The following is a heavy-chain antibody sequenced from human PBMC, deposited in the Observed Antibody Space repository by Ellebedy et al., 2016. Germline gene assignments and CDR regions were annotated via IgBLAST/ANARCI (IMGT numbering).Heavy chain of an antibody. CDR1: GDSISNSRYY. V-gene: IGHV4-39*01. CDR2: IFYSGST. CDR3: AAGAVAGHYYFDD. D-gene: IGHD6-19*01. J-gene: IGHJ4*02. Sequence: SETLSLTXIVSGDSISNSRYYWGWVRQTPGKGLEWLGSIFYSGSTYYNPSLKSRISLSVDTSKNQFSLQLNSVTPEDTAVYYCAAGAVAGHYYFDDWGQGTLVTVSS.